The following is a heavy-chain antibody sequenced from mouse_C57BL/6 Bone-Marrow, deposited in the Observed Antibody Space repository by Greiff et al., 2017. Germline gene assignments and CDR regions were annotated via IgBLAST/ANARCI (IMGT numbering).Heavy chain of an antibody. J-gene: IGHJ2*01. Sequence: EVKLVESVAELVRPGASVKLSCTASGFNIKNTYMHWVKQRPEQGLEWIGRIDPANGNTKYAPKFQGKATITADTSSNTAYLQLSSLTSEDTAIYCCASWEGWPPFDYDCQGNTLTVSS. CDR3: ASWEGWPPFDY. V-gene: IGHV14-3*01. CDR1: GFNIKNTY. CDR2: IDPANGNT. D-gene: IGHD1-1*02.